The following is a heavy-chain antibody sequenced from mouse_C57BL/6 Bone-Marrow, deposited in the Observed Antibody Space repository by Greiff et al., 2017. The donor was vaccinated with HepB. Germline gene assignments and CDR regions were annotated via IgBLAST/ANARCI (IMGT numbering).Heavy chain of an antibody. J-gene: IGHJ1*03. CDR2: IDPENGDT. CDR3: LRWYFDV. CDR1: GFNIKDDY. Sequence: EVQLVESGAELVRPGASVKLSCTASGFNIKDDYMHWVKQRPEQGLEWIGWIDPENGDTEYASKFQGKATITADTSSNTAYLQLSSLTSEDTAVYYCLRWYFDVWGTGTTVTVSS. D-gene: IGHD1-1*01. V-gene: IGHV14-4*01.